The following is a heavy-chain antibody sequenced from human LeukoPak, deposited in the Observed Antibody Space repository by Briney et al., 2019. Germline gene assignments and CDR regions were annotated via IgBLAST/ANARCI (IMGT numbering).Heavy chain of an antibody. D-gene: IGHD2-21*01. V-gene: IGHV4-59*01. CDR3: ARSVVVGWFDP. Sequence: PSETLSLTCTVSGGSISSYYWSWIRQPPGEGLEWIGYIYYSGSTNYNPSLKSRVTISVDTSKNQFSLKLSSVTAADTAVYYCARSVVVGWFDPWGQGTLVTVSS. CDR1: GGSISSYY. J-gene: IGHJ5*02. CDR2: IYYSGST.